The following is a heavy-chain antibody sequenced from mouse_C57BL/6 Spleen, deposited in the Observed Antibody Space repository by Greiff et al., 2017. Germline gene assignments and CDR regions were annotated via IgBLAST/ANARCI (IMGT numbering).Heavy chain of an antibody. CDR1: GYTFTDYE. CDR2: IDPETGGT. D-gene: IGHD2-3*01. Sequence: VKLMESGAELVRPGASVTLSCTASGYTFTDYEMHWVKQTPVHGLEWIGAIDPETGGTAYNQKFKGKAILTADKSSSTAYMELRSLTSEDSAVYYCTRGLLRGWGQGTTLTVSS. V-gene: IGHV1-15*01. J-gene: IGHJ2*01. CDR3: TRGLLRG.